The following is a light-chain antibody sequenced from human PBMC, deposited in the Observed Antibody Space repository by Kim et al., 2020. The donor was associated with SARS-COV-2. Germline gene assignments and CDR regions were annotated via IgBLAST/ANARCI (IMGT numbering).Light chain of an antibody. CDR3: QQYNSYLLT. V-gene: IGKV1-5*01. Sequence: ASVGDIVTIPCRASQSISSWLAWYQQKPGKAPKLLIYDASSLESGVPSRFSGSGSGTEFTLTISSLQPDDFATYYCQQYNSYLLTFGGGSKVDIK. CDR1: QSISSW. J-gene: IGKJ4*01. CDR2: DAS.